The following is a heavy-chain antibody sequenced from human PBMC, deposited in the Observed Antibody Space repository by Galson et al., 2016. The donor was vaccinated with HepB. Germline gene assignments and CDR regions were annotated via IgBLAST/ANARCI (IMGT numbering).Heavy chain of an antibody. Sequence: QSGAEVKKPGESLKISCRGFGYTFDSYWIGRVRQMPGTGLEWMGILYLGAFAIRSSPSFQGQVTMSVDKSISTAYLQWSSLTASDTAMYYCASSLTCSYDFWGSIYNYYAMDVWGQGTTVIVS. D-gene: IGHD3-3*01. CDR1: GYTFDSYW. V-gene: IGHV5-51*01. CDR3: ASSLTCSYDFWGSIYNYYAMDV. CDR2: LYLGAFAI. J-gene: IGHJ6*02.